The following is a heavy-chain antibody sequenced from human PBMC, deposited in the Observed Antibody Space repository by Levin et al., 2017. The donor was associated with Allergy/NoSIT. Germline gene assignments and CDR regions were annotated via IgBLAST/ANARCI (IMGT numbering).Heavy chain of an antibody. V-gene: IGHV4-59*01. D-gene: IGHD6-19*01. CDR3: ARGGQWLVMEY. CDR1: GGSINTYH. Sequence: SETLSLTCTVSGGSINTYHWSWIRQPPGQRLEWIGDIYYSGSTKYNPSLKSRVTMSVDPSKNQFSLKLPSVTTADTAVYYCARGGQWLVMEYWGQGTQVTVSS. J-gene: IGHJ4*02. CDR2: IYYSGST.